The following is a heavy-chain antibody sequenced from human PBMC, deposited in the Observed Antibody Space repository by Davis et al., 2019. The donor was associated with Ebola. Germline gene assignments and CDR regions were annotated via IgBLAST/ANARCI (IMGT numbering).Heavy chain of an antibody. CDR1: GFTFTNYA. CDR3: ARGIGGSGWYSVDY. V-gene: IGHV3-23*01. J-gene: IGHJ4*02. Sequence: GESLKISCAASGFTFTNYAMDWVRQAPGKGLEWVSAIRPSGDKTYYTDSVKARFGISRDNSKNMLYLEMHSLSAEDTALNYCARGIGGSGWYSVDYWGQGTLVTVSS. D-gene: IGHD6-19*01. CDR2: IRPSGDKT.